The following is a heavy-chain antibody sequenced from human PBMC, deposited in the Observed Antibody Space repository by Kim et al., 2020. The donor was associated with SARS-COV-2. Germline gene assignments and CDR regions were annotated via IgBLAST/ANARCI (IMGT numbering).Heavy chain of an antibody. D-gene: IGHD3-10*01. J-gene: IGHJ6*02. Sequence: GGSLRLSCAASGFTFSDYNMSWIRQAPGKGLEWVSSISSSGSTIYYADSVKGRFTISRDNAKNSLYLQMNSLRAEDTAVYYCARDRGVRGADYYYYHGMDVWGQGTTVTVSS. CDR1: GFTFSDYN. V-gene: IGHV3-11*01. CDR2: ISSSGSTI. CDR3: ARDRGVRGADYYYYHGMDV.